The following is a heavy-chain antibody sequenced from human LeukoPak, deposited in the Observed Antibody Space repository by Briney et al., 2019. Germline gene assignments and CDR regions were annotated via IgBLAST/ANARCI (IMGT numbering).Heavy chain of an antibody. V-gene: IGHV4-59*01. CDR1: GGSISSYY. CDR3: ARGQTYASGKLDP. Sequence: SETLSLTCTVSGGSISSYYWGWIRQPPGKGLGWIGYIYHGGSTNYSPSLKSRVTISEDTSKNQFSLKLTSVTAADTAVYYCARGQTYASGKLDPWGQGTLVTVSS. CDR2: IYHGGST. J-gene: IGHJ5*02. D-gene: IGHD3-10*01.